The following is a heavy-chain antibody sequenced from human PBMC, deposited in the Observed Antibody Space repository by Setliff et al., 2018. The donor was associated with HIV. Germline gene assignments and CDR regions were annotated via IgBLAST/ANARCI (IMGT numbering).Heavy chain of an antibody. CDR1: GYTFTRYA. CDR2: INADNGDT. V-gene: IGHV1-3*01. Sequence: ASVKVSCKASGYTFTRYAIRWLRQAPGQSLEWMGWINADNGDTKYSQKFQGRLTITRDTSANTVYMELSSLGSEDTAVFYCARDRDSLLIGYTPNNWFDPWG. CDR3: ARDRDSLLIGYTPNNWFDP. J-gene: IGHJ5*02. D-gene: IGHD6-13*01.